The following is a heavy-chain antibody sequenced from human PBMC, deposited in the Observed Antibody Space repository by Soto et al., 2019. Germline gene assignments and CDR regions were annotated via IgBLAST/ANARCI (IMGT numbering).Heavy chain of an antibody. Sequence: GASVKVSCKASGGTFSSYAISWVRQAPGQGLELMGGIIPIFGTANYAQKFQGRVTITADESTSTAYMELSSLRSEDTAVYYCAESRGGYCSGGSCYWFDPWGQGTLVTDSS. CDR3: AESRGGYCSGGSCYWFDP. J-gene: IGHJ5*02. CDR2: IIPIFGTA. V-gene: IGHV1-69*13. CDR1: GGTFSSYA. D-gene: IGHD2-15*01.